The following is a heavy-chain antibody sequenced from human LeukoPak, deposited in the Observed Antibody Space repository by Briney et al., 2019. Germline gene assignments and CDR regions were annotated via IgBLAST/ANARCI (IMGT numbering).Heavy chain of an antibody. CDR2: ISGSNGNT. J-gene: IGHJ4*02. D-gene: IGHD1-26*01. Sequence: ASVRASCKASGYSFTRYGISWVRQAPGQGLEWRGWISGSNGNTNYAQKFQGRVTMTTDTSTGTAYMDLRNLRFDDTAVYFCARSGRGTYYYFDLWGQGTLVTVSS. CDR3: ARSGRGTYYYFDL. V-gene: IGHV1-18*01. CDR1: GYSFTRYG.